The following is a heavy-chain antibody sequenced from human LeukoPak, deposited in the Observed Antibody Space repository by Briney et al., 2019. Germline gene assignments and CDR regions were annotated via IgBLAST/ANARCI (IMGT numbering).Heavy chain of an antibody. CDR3: AREANYYGSGSYFEGTLDY. D-gene: IGHD3-10*01. Sequence: SETLSLTCTVSGVSITTYYWSWIRQPPGKGLEWIGYIYHSGSTNYNPSLKSRVTISVDTSKNEFSLKLTSVTAADTAVYYCAREANYYGSGSYFEGTLDYWGQGSLVTVSS. J-gene: IGHJ4*02. CDR1: GVSITTYY. V-gene: IGHV4-59*13. CDR2: IYHSGST.